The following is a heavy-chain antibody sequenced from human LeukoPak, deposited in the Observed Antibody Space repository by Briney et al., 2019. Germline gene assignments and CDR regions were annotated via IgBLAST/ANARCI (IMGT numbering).Heavy chain of an antibody. CDR2: ISGSGGST. D-gene: IGHD6-19*01. V-gene: IGHV3-23*01. J-gene: IGHJ4*02. Sequence: QPGGSLRLSCAASGLTFSTYAMSWVRQAPGKGLEWVSAISGSGGSTYYADSVKGRFTISRDNSKNTLYLQMNSLRAEDTAVYYCAKVMDSSGWYPGGIDYWGQGTLVTVSS. CDR3: AKVMDSSGWYPGGIDY. CDR1: GLTFSTYA.